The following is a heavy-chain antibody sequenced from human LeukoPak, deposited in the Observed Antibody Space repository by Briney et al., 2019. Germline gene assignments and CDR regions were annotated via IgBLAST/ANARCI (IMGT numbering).Heavy chain of an antibody. CDR2: ISYSGST. CDR1: GGXISSYY. J-gene: IGHJ3*02. D-gene: IGHD2-15*01. CDR3: ARRDSHDAFDI. V-gene: IGHV4-59*08. Sequence: PSETLSLTCTVSGGXISSYYCSWIRQPPGKGLEWIGYISYSGSTNYKSSLKSRVTISVDTSKNQFSLKLSSVTAADTAVYYCARRDSHDAFDIWGQGTMVTVSS.